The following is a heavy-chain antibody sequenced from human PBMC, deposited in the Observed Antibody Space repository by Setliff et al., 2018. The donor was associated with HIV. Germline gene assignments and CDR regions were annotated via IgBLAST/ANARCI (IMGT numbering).Heavy chain of an antibody. V-gene: IGHV3-30*03. CDR1: GFTFSSYG. J-gene: IGHJ4*02. CDR2: ISCDGSDQ. CDR3: ARSRPYNSALDY. D-gene: IGHD6-25*01. Sequence: GGSLRLSCAASGFTFSSYGMHWVRQAPGKGLEWVAVISCDGSDQHLADSVKDRFTISRDNSNNALYLQMNGLRGEDTAVYYCARSRPYNSALDYWGQGQWSPSPQ.